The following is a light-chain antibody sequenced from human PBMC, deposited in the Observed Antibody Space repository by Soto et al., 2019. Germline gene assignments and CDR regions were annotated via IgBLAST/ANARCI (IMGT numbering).Light chain of an antibody. CDR3: QQYGRSPT. J-gene: IGKJ3*01. V-gene: IGKV3-20*01. CDR2: GAS. Sequence: EIVLTQSPGPLSLSPGERATLSCRASQSVSSSYLAWYQQKPGQAPRLLIYGASSRATGIPDRFSGSGSGTDFTLTISSLEPEDFAVYYCQQYGRSPTFGPGTKVDIK. CDR1: QSVSSSY.